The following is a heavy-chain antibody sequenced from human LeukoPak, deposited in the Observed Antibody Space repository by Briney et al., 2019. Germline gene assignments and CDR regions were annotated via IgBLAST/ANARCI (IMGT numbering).Heavy chain of an antibody. D-gene: IGHD6-19*01. V-gene: IGHV3-23*01. J-gene: IGHJ4*02. CDR3: AKVRAVAVGPAYYFDY. CDR1: GFTFSSYA. CDR2: ISGSGGST. Sequence: PGGSLRLSCAASGFTFSSYAMSWVRQAPGKGLEWVSAISGSGGSTYYADSVKGRFTISRDNSKNTLYLQMNSLRAEDTAVYYCAKVRAVAVGPAYYFDYWGQGTLVTVSS.